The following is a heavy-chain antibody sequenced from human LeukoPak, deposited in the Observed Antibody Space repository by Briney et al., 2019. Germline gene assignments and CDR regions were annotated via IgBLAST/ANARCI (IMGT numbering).Heavy chain of an antibody. Sequence: SQTLSLTCSVSGGSISSGTYYWTWIRQPPGKGLEWIGSIYHSGSTYYNPSLKSRVTISVDTSKNQFSLKLSSVTAADTAVYYCAGPHYDSSGYYYVPWFDPWGQGTLVTVSS. CDR3: AGPHYDSSGYYYVPWFDP. V-gene: IGHV4-39*07. CDR2: IYHSGST. CDR1: GGSISSGTYY. D-gene: IGHD3-22*01. J-gene: IGHJ5*02.